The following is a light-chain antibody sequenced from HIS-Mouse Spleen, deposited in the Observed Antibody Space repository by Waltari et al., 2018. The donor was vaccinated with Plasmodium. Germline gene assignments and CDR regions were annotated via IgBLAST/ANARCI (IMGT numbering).Light chain of an antibody. Sequence: QSALTQPRSVSGSPGQSVTISCTGTSSDVGGYNYVSWYQQHPGKAPKLMIYDVSNRPSGVPCRFSGSKSGNSASLTISGLQAVEEAEYYCCSYAGSYIYVFGTGTKVTVL. CDR1: SSDVGGYNY. V-gene: IGLV2-11*01. CDR2: DVS. CDR3: CSYAGSYIYV. J-gene: IGLJ1*01.